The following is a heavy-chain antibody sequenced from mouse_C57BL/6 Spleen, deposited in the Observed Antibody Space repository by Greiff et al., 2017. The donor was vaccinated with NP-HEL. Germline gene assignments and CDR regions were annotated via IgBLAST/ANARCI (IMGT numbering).Heavy chain of an antibody. V-gene: IGHV1-55*01. CDR2: IYPGSGST. D-gene: IGHD1-1*01. CDR1: GYTFTSYW. Sequence: QVQLQQPGAELVKPGASVKMSCKASGYTFTSYWITWVKQRPGQGLEWIGDIYPGSGSTNYNEKFKSKATLTVDTSSSTAYMPLSSLTSEDSAVYYCARSLITTVVAKYFDVWGTGTTVTVSS. J-gene: IGHJ1*03. CDR3: ARSLITTVVAKYFDV.